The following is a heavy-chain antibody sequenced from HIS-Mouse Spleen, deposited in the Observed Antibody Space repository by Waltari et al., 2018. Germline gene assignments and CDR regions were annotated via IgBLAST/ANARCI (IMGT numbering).Heavy chain of an antibody. CDR3: ARGAPYCSGGSCYPKYYFDY. CDR1: GGSISSGDYH. J-gene: IGHJ4*02. Sequence: QVQLQESGPGLVKPSQTLSLTCTVPGGSISSGDYHWRWIRQPPGKVREWIGYIYYSGSTYYNPSLKSRVTISVDTSKNQFSLKLSSVTAADTAVYYCARGAPYCSGGSCYPKYYFDYWGQGTLVTVSS. D-gene: IGHD2-15*01. V-gene: IGHV4-30-4*01. CDR2: IYYSGST.